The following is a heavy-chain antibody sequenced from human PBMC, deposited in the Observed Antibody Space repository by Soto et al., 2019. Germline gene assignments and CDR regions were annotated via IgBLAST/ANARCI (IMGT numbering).Heavy chain of an antibody. CDR2: IYPDDSNT. CDR3: ARQDGYYRSYYYGLDF. V-gene: IGHV5-51*01. D-gene: IGHD1-26*01. Sequence: PGESLKISCQASGYGFTSYWIGWVRQLPGKGLEWMGVIYPDDSNTIYSPSFQGQVTISADKSITTAYLHWRSLRASDTAMYYCARQDGYYRSYYYGLDFWGQGTTVTVSS. CDR1: GYGFTSYW. J-gene: IGHJ6*02.